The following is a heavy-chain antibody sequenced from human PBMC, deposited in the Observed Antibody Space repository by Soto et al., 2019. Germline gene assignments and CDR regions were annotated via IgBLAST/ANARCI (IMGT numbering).Heavy chain of an antibody. D-gene: IGHD6-6*01. V-gene: IGHV3-33*01. Sequence: QVQLVESGGGVVQPGRSLRLSCAASGFTFSRYGMHWVRQAPGKGLEWVAVIWYDGSNKYYADSVKGRFTISRDNSKNSLYLQMNSLRAEDTAVYYCAGKLHETSGSSLPWGQGTLVTVSS. J-gene: IGHJ5*02. CDR1: GFTFSRYG. CDR2: IWYDGSNK. CDR3: AGKLHETSGSSLP.